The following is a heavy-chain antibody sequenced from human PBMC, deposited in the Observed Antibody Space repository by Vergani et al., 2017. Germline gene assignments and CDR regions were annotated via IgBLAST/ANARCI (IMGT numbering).Heavy chain of an antibody. J-gene: IGHJ4*02. CDR1: GGSISSSSYY. D-gene: IGHD6-6*01. V-gene: IGHV4-39*01. CDR2: IYYSGST. Sequence: QLQLQESGPGLVKPSETLSLTCTVSGGSISSSSYYWGWIRQPPGKGLEWIGSIYYSGSTYYNPSLKSRVTISVDTSKNQFSLKLSSVTAPDTAVYYCASIDMAARPWFDYWGQGTLVTVSS. CDR3: ASIDMAARPWFDY.